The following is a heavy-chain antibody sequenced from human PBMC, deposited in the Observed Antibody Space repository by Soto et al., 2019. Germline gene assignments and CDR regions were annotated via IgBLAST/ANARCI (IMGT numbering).Heavy chain of an antibody. D-gene: IGHD2-15*01. J-gene: IGHJ1*01. CDR2: ISGSGGST. V-gene: IGHV3-23*01. Sequence: GGSLRLSCAASGFTFSSYAMSWVRQAPGKGLEWVSAISGSGGSTYYADSVKGRFTISRDNSKNTLYLQMNSLRAEDTAVYYCAKNPDIVVVVAATYYFQHWGQGTLVTVSS. CDR1: GFTFSSYA. CDR3: AKNPDIVVVVAATYYFQH.